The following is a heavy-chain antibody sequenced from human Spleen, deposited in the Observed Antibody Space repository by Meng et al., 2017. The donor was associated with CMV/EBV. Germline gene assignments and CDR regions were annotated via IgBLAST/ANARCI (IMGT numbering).Heavy chain of an antibody. CDR3: ARDMSIAVAGMDY. J-gene: IGHJ4*02. CDR1: GFTFSSYS. Sequence: EVQLVESGGGLVKPGGSLRLSCAASGFTFSSYSMNWVRQAPGKGPEWVSSISSSSSYIYYADSVKGRFTISRDNAKNSLYLQMNSLRAEDTAVYYCARDMSIAVAGMDYWGQGTLVTVDS. CDR2: ISSSSSYI. D-gene: IGHD6-19*01. V-gene: IGHV3-21*01.